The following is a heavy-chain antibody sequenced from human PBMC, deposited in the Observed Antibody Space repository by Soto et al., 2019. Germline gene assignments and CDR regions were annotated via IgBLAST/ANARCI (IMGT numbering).Heavy chain of an antibody. CDR2: IYYSGST. CDR1: GGSISSGGYY. CDR3: AADRGYSYAYFDY. D-gene: IGHD5-18*01. Sequence: QVQLQESGPRLVKPSQTLSLTCTVSGGSISSGGYYWSWIRQHPGKGLEWIGYIYYSGSTYYNPSLKSRVTISVETSKNQLSLKLSSVTAAGTAIYYCAADRGYSYAYFDYWGQGTLVTVSS. V-gene: IGHV4-31*03. J-gene: IGHJ4*02.